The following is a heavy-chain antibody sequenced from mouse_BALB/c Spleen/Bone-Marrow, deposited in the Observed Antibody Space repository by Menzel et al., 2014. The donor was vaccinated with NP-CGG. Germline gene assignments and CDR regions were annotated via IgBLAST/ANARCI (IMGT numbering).Heavy chain of an antibody. J-gene: IGHJ3*01. V-gene: IGHV3-1*02. CDR1: GYSITSGYS. CDR3: ARPGNYDSTLAY. D-gene: IGHD2-4*01. Sequence: EVQLQQSGPDLVKPSQSLSLTCTVTGYSITSGYSWHWIRQFPGNKLEWMGYIHYSVCTNYNPSLKSRISITRDTSKNQFFLQLNSVTTEDTATYYCARPGNYDSTLAYWGQGTLVTVSA. CDR2: IHYSVCT.